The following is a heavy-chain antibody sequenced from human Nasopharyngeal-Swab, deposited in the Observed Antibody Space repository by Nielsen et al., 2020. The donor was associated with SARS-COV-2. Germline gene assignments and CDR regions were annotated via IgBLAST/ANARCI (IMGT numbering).Heavy chain of an antibody. CDR1: GFTFSNYG. D-gene: IGHD3-3*01. V-gene: IGHV3-21*01. CDR2: ISSSSSYI. Sequence: GGSLRFSCEASGFTFSNYGMSWVRQAPGKGLEWVSSISSSSSYIYYADSVKGRFTISRDNAKNSLYLQMNSLRAEDTAVYYCARDGLDYDFWSAYFMDVWGQGTTVTVSS. J-gene: IGHJ6*02. CDR3: ARDGLDYDFWSAYFMDV.